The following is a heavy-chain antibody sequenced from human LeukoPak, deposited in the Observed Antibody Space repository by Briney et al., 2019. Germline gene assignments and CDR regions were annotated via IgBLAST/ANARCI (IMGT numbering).Heavy chain of an antibody. CDR2: IIPIFGTA. Sequence: SVKVSCKASGYTFTSYGISWVRQAPGQGLEWMGGIIPIFGTANYAQKFQGRVTITADESTSTAYMELSSLRSEDTAVYYCARGIMITFGGVINYFDYWGQGTLVTVSS. CDR1: GYTFTSYG. CDR3: ARGIMITFGGVINYFDY. V-gene: IGHV1-69*13. J-gene: IGHJ4*02. D-gene: IGHD3-16*01.